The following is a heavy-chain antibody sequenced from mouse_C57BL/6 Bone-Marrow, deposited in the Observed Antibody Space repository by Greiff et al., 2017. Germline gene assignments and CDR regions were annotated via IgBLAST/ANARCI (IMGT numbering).Heavy chain of an antibody. CDR3: ARGGWLRYAMDY. D-gene: IGHD2-2*01. Sequence: QVQLQQPGAELVRPGTSVKLSCKASGYTFTSYWMHWVKQRPGQGLEWIGVIEPSDSYTNYNQKFKGKATLTVDTSSSTAYMQLSSLTSEDSAVYYCARGGWLRYAMDYWGQGTSVTVSS. V-gene: IGHV1-59*01. CDR2: IEPSDSYT. J-gene: IGHJ4*01. CDR1: GYTFTSYW.